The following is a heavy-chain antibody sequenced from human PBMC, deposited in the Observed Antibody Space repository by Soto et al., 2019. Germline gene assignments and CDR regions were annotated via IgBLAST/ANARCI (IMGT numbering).Heavy chain of an antibody. V-gene: IGHV3-30*18. CDR3: AKDLRPKAAAGTEWFDP. CDR2: ISYDGSNK. Sequence: GSLRLSCAASGFTFSSYGMHWVRQAPGKGLEWVAVISYDGSNKYYADSVKGRFTISRDNSKNTLYLQMNSLRAEDTAVYYCAKDLRPKAAAGTEWFDPWGQGTLVTVSS. J-gene: IGHJ5*02. D-gene: IGHD6-13*01. CDR1: GFTFSSYG.